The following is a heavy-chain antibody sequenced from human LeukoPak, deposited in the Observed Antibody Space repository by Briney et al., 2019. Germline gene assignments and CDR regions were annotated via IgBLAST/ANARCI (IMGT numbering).Heavy chain of an antibody. J-gene: IGHJ3*01. Sequence: PSETLSLTCTVSGDSISTYYWSWIRQPPGKGLEWIGYMYNSGSTNYNPSLKSRVTISIDTSKNQVSLRLSSVTAADTAVYYCARQGSGGRSFDVWGQGTMVTVSS. CDR1: GDSISTYY. V-gene: IGHV4-59*08. CDR2: MYNSGST. D-gene: IGHD1-26*01. CDR3: ARQGSGGRSFDV.